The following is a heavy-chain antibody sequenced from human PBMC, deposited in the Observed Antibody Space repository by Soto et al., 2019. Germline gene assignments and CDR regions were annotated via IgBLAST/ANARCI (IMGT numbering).Heavy chain of an antibody. CDR1: GWSWSGYY. CDR3: ARGHPRYDFWTGRAHETNFDY. Sequence: WETLSPTRAVSGWSWSGYYFSWTGPHPAKGLEWLGEINHSGSTNYNPSLKSRVTISVDTSKNQFSLKLSSVTAADTAVYYCARGHPRYDFWTGRAHETNFDYWGQGTLVTFS. CDR2: INHSGST. V-gene: IGHV4-34*01. D-gene: IGHD3-3*01. J-gene: IGHJ4*02.